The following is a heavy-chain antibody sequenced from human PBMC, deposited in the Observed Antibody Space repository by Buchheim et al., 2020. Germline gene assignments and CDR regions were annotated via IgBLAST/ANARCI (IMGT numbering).Heavy chain of an antibody. D-gene: IGHD3-22*01. Sequence: EEQLVESGGSVVRPGGSLRLSCAASGFTFDDYAMSWVRQVPGKRLEWVSVINWNGDNTGYADSVKGRFTISRDNAKNCLYLDMNSLRADDTALYHCVRDRHYYDTSGYYPWGQGTL. CDR2: INWNGDNT. CDR1: GFTFDDYA. V-gene: IGHV3-20*01. J-gene: IGHJ5*02. CDR3: VRDRHYYDTSGYYP.